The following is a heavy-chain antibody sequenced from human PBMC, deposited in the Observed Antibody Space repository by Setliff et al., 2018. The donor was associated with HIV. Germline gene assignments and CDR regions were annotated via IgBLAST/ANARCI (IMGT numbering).Heavy chain of an antibody. CDR1: GYTFTSYD. V-gene: IGHV1-8*03. D-gene: IGHD6-19*01. Sequence: ASVKVSCKASGYTFTSYDINWVRQATGQGLEWMGWMNPNSGNTGYSQKFQGRVTITRDTSASTAYMELSSLRSEDTAVYYCARSRSGWSSPFDYWGQGTLVTVSS. CDR3: ARSRSGWSSPFDY. CDR2: MNPNSGNT. J-gene: IGHJ4*02.